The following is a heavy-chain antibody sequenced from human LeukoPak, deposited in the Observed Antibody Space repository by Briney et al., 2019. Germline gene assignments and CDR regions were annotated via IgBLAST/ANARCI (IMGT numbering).Heavy chain of an antibody. Sequence: GGSLRLSCAASGFTFGTYAMSWVRQAPGKGLEWVANIKQDGSQKYYVDSVKGRFTISRDNAKNSLYLQMNSLRADDTAVYYCARDHYSMVRGLDAFDIWGQGTMVTVSS. J-gene: IGHJ3*02. CDR1: GFTFGTYA. V-gene: IGHV3-7*05. CDR3: ARDHYSMVRGLDAFDI. D-gene: IGHD3-10*01. CDR2: IKQDGSQK.